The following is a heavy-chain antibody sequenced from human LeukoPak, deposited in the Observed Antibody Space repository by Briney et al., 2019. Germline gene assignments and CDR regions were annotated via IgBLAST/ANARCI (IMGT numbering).Heavy chain of an antibody. D-gene: IGHD2-15*01. CDR2: INPSGGST. CDR1: GYTFTSYY. CDR3: ARPGYCSGGSCYSDY. V-gene: IGHV1-46*03. Sequence: EASVKVSCKASGYTFTSYYMHWVRQAPGQGLEWMGIINPSGGSTSYAQKFQGRVTKTRDTSTSTVYMELSSLRSEDTAVYYCARPGYCSGGSCYSDYWGQGTLVTVSS. J-gene: IGHJ4*02.